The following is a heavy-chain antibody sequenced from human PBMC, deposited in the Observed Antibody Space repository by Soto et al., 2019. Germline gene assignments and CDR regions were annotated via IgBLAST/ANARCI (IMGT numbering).Heavy chain of an antibody. J-gene: IGHJ2*01. CDR3: ARDPSRGSDWARYLDL. D-gene: IGHD1-26*01. CDR1: GFSFSNYA. CDR2: ISGSSSNI. Sequence: EVQLVESGRGLVQPGGSLRLSCAASGFSFSNYAMDWVRQAPGKGLEWVSYISGSSSNIRYADSVKGRFTISRDNAKSSVYLQMNSLRAADTAVYYCARDPSRGSDWARYLDLWGRGTLVTVSS. V-gene: IGHV3-48*01.